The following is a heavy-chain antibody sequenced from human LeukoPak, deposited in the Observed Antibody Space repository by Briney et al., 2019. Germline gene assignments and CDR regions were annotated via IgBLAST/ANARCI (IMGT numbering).Heavy chain of an antibody. CDR1: GYTFTGYY. Sequence: ASVKVSCKAPGYTFTGYYMHWVRQAPGQGLEWMGWINPNSGGTNYAQKFQGRVTMTRDTSISTAYMELSRLRSDDTAVYYCARSGYYYDSSGCYPWGYWGQGTLVTVSS. J-gene: IGHJ4*02. CDR3: ARSGYYYDSSGCYPWGY. CDR2: INPNSGGT. V-gene: IGHV1-2*02. D-gene: IGHD3-22*01.